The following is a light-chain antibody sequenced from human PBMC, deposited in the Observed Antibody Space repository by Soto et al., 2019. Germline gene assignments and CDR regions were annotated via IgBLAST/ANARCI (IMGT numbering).Light chain of an antibody. CDR1: ISDVGGYNY. V-gene: IGLV2-11*01. CDR2: DVS. J-gene: IGLJ1*01. CDR3: CSYAGSYTYV. Sequence: QSVLTQPRSVSGSPGQSGTISCTGTISDVGGYNYVSWYQQHPGKAPKLMIFDVSKRPSGVPDRFSGSKSANTASLTISGLQAEDEADYYCCSYAGSYTYVFGTGTKVTVL.